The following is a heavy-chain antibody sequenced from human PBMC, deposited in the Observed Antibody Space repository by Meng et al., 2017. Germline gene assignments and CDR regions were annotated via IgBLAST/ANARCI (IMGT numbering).Heavy chain of an antibody. CDR1: GGTFSSYA. V-gene: IGHV1-69*13. Sequence: SVKVSCKASGGTFSSYAISWVRQAPGQGLEWMGGIIPIFGTANYAQKFQGRVTITADESTSTAYMELSSLRSEDTAVYYCARVYGDYLANVAFDIWGQGTMVTVSS. CDR3: ARVYGDYLANVAFDI. J-gene: IGHJ3*02. CDR2: IIPIFGTA. D-gene: IGHD4-17*01.